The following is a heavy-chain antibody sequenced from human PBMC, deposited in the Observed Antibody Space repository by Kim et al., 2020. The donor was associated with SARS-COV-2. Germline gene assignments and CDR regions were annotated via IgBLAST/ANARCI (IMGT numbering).Heavy chain of an antibody. D-gene: IGHD1-1*01. V-gene: IGHV4-39*01. J-gene: IGHJ5*02. CDR3: ARRSLTTWFDP. CDR2: T. Sequence: TDHNPSLKSRVTISVDPSKNQFSLKLISVTAADTAVYYCARRSLTTWFDPWGQGTLVTVSS.